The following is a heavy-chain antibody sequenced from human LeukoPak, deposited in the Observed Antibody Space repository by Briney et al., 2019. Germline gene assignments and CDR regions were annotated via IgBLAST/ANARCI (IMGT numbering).Heavy chain of an antibody. J-gene: IGHJ6*02. CDR3: ARIPRWNYGNLYYYYGMDV. CDR1: GGTFSSYA. V-gene: IGHV1-69*13. D-gene: IGHD1-7*01. CDR2: IIPIFGTA. Sequence: ASVKVSCKASGGTFSSYAIGWVRQAPGQGLEWMGGIIPIFGTANYAQKFQGRVTITADESTSTAYMELSSLRSEDTAVYYCARIPRWNYGNLYYYYGMDVWGQGTTVTVSS.